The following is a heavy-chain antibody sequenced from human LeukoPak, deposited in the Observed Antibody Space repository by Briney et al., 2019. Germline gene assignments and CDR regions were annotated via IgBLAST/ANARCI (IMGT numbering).Heavy chain of an antibody. J-gene: IGHJ1*01. D-gene: IGHD4-11*01. CDR3: ATYSTRNAREFQS. CDR2: ISWNSGSI. Sequence: GGSLRLSCAASGFSFSGYGMHWVRQAPGKGLEWVSGISWNSGSIGYADSVKGRFTISRDNAKMSLYLQMNSLRVEDTAVCYCATYSTRNAREFQSWGQGTLVTVSS. CDR1: GFSFSGYG. V-gene: IGHV3-9*01.